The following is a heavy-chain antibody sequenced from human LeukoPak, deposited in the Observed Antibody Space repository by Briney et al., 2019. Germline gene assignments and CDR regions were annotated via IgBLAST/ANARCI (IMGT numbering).Heavy chain of an antibody. CDR3: AKALCSGGSCYEGGFGY. CDR1: GFTFSSYA. Sequence: GGSLRLSCAASGFTFSSYAMSWVRQAAGEGLEWVSAISGSGGSTYYADSVKGRFIISRDNSKNTLYLQMNSLRAEDTAVYYCAKALCSGGSCYEGGFGYWGQGTLVTVSS. J-gene: IGHJ4*02. V-gene: IGHV3-23*01. D-gene: IGHD2-15*01. CDR2: ISGSGGST.